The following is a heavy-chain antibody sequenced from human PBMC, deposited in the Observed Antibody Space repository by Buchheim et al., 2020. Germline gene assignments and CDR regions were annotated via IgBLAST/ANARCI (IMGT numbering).Heavy chain of an antibody. CDR3: AVKVRAVFLAGTFDF. CDR2: ISGGGGTT. Sequence: EVQLLESGGGLVQPGGSLRLSCAASGFTFSSYAMSWVRQAPGKGLEWVSIISGGGGTTYYADSVKGRFTISRDNAKNTLYLQMNSLRAEDTAVYYCAVKVRAVFLAGTFDFWGQGTL. D-gene: IGHD3-10*01. CDR1: GFTFSSYA. J-gene: IGHJ4*02. V-gene: IGHV3-23*01.